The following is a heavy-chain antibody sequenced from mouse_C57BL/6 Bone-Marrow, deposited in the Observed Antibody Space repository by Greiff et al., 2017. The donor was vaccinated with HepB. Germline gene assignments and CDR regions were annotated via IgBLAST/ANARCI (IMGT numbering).Heavy chain of an antibody. Sequence: EVKLQQSGPVLVKPGASVKMSCKASGYTFTDYYMNWVKQSHGKSLEWIGVINPYNGGTSYNQKFKGKATLTVDKSSSTAYMELNSLTSEDSAVYYCARGVNWDVDFAYWGQGTLVTVSA. D-gene: IGHD4-1*01. V-gene: IGHV1-19*01. CDR3: ARGVNWDVDFAY. CDR1: GYTFTDYY. J-gene: IGHJ3*01. CDR2: INPYNGGT.